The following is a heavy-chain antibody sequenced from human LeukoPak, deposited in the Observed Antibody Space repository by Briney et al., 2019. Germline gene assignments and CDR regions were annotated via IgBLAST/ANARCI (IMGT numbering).Heavy chain of an antibody. Sequence: GSLRLSCAASGFTVSSNYMSWIRQPPGKGLEWIGYIYYSGSTNYNPSLKSRVTISVDTSKNQFSLKLSSVTAADTAVYYCARVVPAAMYNWFDPWGQGTLVTVSS. CDR1: GFTVSSNY. V-gene: IGHV4-59*02. CDR3: ARVVPAAMYNWFDP. D-gene: IGHD2-2*01. J-gene: IGHJ5*02. CDR2: IYYSGST.